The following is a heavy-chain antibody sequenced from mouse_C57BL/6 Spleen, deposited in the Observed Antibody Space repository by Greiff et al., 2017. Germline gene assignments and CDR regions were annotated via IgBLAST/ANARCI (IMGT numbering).Heavy chain of an antibody. CDR2: INPSNGGT. Sequence: VKLQQPGTELVKPGASVKLSCKASGYTFTSYWMHWVKQRPGQGLEWIGNINPSNGGTNYNEKFKSKATLTVDKSSSTAYMQLSSLTSEDSAVYYCARGGDYDGYYEDYAMDYWGQGTSVTVSS. CDR3: ARGGDYDGYYEDYAMDY. V-gene: IGHV1-53*01. J-gene: IGHJ4*01. D-gene: IGHD2-3*01. CDR1: GYTFTSYW.